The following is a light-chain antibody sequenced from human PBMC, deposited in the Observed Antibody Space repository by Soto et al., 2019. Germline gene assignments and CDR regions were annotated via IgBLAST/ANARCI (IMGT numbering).Light chain of an antibody. V-gene: IGKV3-15*01. CDR3: QQYNNWPPYT. CDR1: QSVINN. J-gene: IGKJ2*01. CDR2: DAS. Sequence: EIVMTQSPATLSVSPGERATLSCRASQSVINNLAWYQQKPGQAPRLLIYDASTRATGIPARFSGSGSGTEFTLTISRLQSEDFAVYYCQQYNNWPPYTFGQGTKLEIK.